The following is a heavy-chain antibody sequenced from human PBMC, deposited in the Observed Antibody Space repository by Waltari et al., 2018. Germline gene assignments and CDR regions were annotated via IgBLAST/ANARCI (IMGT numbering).Heavy chain of an antibody. D-gene: IGHD2-15*01. CDR2: IHQSGST. V-gene: IGHV4-4*02. Sequence: QVQLQESGPGLVKPSGTLSLTCVVSADSIRSNKWWTGVRQPPGKGLAWIGEIHQSGSTTYNPFLKGRVTMSIDMSKKQLSLRLTSVTTADTAMYYCARYEDLYGMDVWGQGTTVTVSS. J-gene: IGHJ6*02. CDR3: ARYEDLYGMDV. CDR1: ADSIRSNKW.